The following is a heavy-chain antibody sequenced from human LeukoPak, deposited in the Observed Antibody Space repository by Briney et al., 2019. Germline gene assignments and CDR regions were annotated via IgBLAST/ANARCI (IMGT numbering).Heavy chain of an antibody. CDR3: AKSSGDYIYYYYVDV. D-gene: IGHD4-17*01. J-gene: IGHJ6*03. Sequence: GRSLRLSCAASGFTFDDYAMHWVRQAPGKGPEWVSGISWNSGSIGYADSVKGRFTISRDNAKNSLYLQMNSLRAEDTALYYCAKSSGDYIYYYYVDVWGKGTTVTVSS. V-gene: IGHV3-9*01. CDR2: ISWNSGSI. CDR1: GFTFDDYA.